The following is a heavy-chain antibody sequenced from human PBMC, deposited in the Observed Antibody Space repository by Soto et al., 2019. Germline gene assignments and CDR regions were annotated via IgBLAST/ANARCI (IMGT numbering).Heavy chain of an antibody. V-gene: IGHV2-5*02. Sequence: QITLKESGLTLVKPTQTLTLTCTVSGFSLSTTGMSVGWIRQPPGKALEWLALIFWDDGRHYSPSLKSRLTITKDTSKNQVVLTMTNMDPMDTATYCCAHSRTWRFGYWGQGTLVTVSS. J-gene: IGHJ4*02. D-gene: IGHD3-16*01. CDR3: AHSRTWRFGY. CDR1: GFSLSTTGMS. CDR2: IFWDDGR.